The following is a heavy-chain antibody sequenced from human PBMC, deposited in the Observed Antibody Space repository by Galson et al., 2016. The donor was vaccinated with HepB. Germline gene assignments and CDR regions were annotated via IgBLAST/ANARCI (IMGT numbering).Heavy chain of an antibody. Sequence: SVKVSCKASGGTFSSTYATTWVRQAPGQGLEWMGGILPIFGTAEYAQKFQGRVTMTADESTNTAYMELSSLKSEDTAVYYCVRTYYDTSGYPLMGAWGQGTTVTVSS. CDR3: VRTYYDTSGYPLMGA. D-gene: IGHD3-3*01. J-gene: IGHJ6*02. V-gene: IGHV1-69*13. CDR1: GGTFSSTYA. CDR2: ILPIFGTA.